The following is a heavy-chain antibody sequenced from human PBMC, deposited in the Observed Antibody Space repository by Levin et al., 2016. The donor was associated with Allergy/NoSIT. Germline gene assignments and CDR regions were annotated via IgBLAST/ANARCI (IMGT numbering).Heavy chain of an antibody. D-gene: IGHD6-19*01. J-gene: IGHJ4*02. V-gene: IGHV3-23*01. CDR2: ISGSGATT. CDR3: AKSSDSSGYYSNRGRYYFDY. CDR1: GFPFTTYG. Sequence: GESLKISCAASGFPFTTYGMSWVRQAPGKGLEWVSSISGSGATTFYADSVKGRFSISRDNSNHTLFLQINDLRVDDTAVYFCAKSSDSSGYYSNRGRYYFDYWGQGTLVTVSS.